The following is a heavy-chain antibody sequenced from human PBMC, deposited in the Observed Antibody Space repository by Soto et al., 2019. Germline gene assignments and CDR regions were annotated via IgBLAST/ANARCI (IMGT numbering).Heavy chain of an antibody. CDR2: INPSGGST. Sequence: ASVEVCCKASGYTINSYYMHWVRQAPGQGLEWMGVINPSGGSTRYAQKFQGRVTMTRDTSTSTVYMELSSLSSEDTAVYYCARKAVAGKEFDYWGQGTPVTVSS. J-gene: IGHJ4*02. CDR1: GYTINSYY. V-gene: IGHV1-46*02. CDR3: ARKAVAGKEFDY. D-gene: IGHD6-19*01.